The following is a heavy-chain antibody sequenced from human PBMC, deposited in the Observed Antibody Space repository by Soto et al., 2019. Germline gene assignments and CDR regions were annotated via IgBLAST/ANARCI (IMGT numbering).Heavy chain of an antibody. D-gene: IGHD3-16*01. V-gene: IGHV3-23*01. J-gene: IGHJ3*02. Sequence: EVQLLESGGGLVQPGGSLRLSCAASGFAFSTYVMSWVRQAPGKGLEWVSLISGGGSNKFYADSVKGRFTISRDNSKNTLYLHMISLRAEDTAVYYCAKDIGGGHPPAFDIWGQGTMVTVSS. CDR1: GFAFSTYV. CDR3: AKDIGGGHPPAFDI. CDR2: ISGGGSNK.